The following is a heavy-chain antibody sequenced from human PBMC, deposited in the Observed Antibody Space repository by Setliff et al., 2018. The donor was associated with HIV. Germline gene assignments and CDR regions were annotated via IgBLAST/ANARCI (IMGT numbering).Heavy chain of an antibody. Sequence: PSETLSLTCTVSGDSINSGNYYWSWSRQHPGKGLEWIGYIYHDGSTYYNPSLRSRVTISVDTSKNQFSLKLSSVTAADTAVYYCARYYGSGTYHRWFDPWGQGTPVTVSS. V-gene: IGHV4-31*03. D-gene: IGHD3-10*01. CDR3: ARYYGSGTYHRWFDP. CDR2: IYHDGST. CDR1: GDSINSGNYY. J-gene: IGHJ5*02.